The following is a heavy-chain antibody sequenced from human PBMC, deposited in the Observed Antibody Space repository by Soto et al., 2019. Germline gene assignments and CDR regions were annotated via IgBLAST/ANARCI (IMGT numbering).Heavy chain of an antibody. CDR2: ISSSGGDI. CDR3: ARTLGVSTIPS. J-gene: IGHJ4*02. Sequence: QVQLSESGGGLVKPGGSLRLSCAASRFSFNEYYMSWIRQAPGKGLEWVAYISSSGGDIFYSDSVQGRFTISRDNAKKSLYLQMNSLGADDTAVYYGARTLGVSTIPSWGQGTLVTVSS. CDR1: RFSFNEYY. V-gene: IGHV3-11*01. D-gene: IGHD2-2*01.